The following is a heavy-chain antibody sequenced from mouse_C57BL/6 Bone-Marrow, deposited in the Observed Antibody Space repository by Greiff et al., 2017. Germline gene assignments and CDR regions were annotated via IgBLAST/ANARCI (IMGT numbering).Heavy chain of an antibody. J-gene: IGHJ1*03. D-gene: IGHD1-1*01. CDR3: RDYGRSDGDFDV. V-gene: IGHV1-55*01. Sequence: VQLQQPGAELVKPGASVKMSFKASGYTFTSYWLTWVKQRPGPGLECIGDLYPGSGSTNYNETFTINATLTVYTSSRTAYMQLSSLTSEDSAVYYWRDYGRSDGDFDVWGTGTTVTVSA. CDR1: GYTFTSYW. CDR2: LYPGSGST.